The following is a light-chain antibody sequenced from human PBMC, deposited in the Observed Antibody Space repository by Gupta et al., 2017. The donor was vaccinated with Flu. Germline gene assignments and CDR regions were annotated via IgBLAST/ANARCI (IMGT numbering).Light chain of an antibody. Sequence: EIVLTQSPGTLSLSPGERATLSCRASQSLTSSNLAWYQQKPAQPPRLLIYDASSRATGIPDRFSGSGSGTDFTLTISRLEPEDCAVYYCQQYGISPFTFGGGTKVEIK. CDR3: QQYGISPFT. J-gene: IGKJ4*01. V-gene: IGKV3-20*01. CDR2: DAS. CDR1: QSLTSSN.